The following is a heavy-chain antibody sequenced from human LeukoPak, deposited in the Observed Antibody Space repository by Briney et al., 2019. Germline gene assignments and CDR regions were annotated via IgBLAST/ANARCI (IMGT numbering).Heavy chain of an antibody. CDR2: IHYSGST. Sequence: SETLSLTCTVSGVSISTDYWTWVRQSPGKGLEWIGYIHYSGSTSYNPSLKSRVTISVDTSKNQFSLKLTSVTSADTAVYYCARDAGATAYWGQRALVTVSS. CDR3: ARDAGATAY. J-gene: IGHJ4*02. D-gene: IGHD4/OR15-4a*01. V-gene: IGHV4-59*13. CDR1: GVSISTDY.